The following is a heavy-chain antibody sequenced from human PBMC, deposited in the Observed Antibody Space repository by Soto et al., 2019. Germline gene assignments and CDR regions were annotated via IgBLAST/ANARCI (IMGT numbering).Heavy chain of an antibody. V-gene: IGHV4-39*01. CDR1: GGSISSRESY. J-gene: IGHJ4*02. D-gene: IGHD6-13*01. Sequence: SETLSLTCSVSGGSISSRESYWAWIRQPPGKGLEWIGTIYYSGSTYYNPSLKSRVTISVDTSNNLFSLKLTSVTAADTAVYYCARHWGRGAAGTCYNWGQGTLVTSPQ. CDR3: ARHWGRGAAGTCYN. CDR2: IYYSGST.